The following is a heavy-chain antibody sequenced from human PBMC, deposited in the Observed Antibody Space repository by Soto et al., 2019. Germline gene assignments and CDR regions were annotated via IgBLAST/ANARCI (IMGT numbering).Heavy chain of an antibody. Sequence: PSQTLSLTCAISGDSVSSNSAAWNWIRQSPSRGLEWLGRAYYRSQWYYDSAVSVRSRITVIPDTSKNQFSLQLNSVTPEDTAVYYCTKQKGESRNYDGMDVWGQGTTVTVSS. CDR1: GDSVSSNSAA. J-gene: IGHJ6*02. D-gene: IGHD1-7*01. CDR3: TKQKGESRNYDGMDV. V-gene: IGHV6-1*01. CDR2: AYYRSQWYY.